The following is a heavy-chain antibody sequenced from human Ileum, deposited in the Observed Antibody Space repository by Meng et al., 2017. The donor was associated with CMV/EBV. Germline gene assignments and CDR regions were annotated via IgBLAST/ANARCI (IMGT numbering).Heavy chain of an antibody. V-gene: IGHV4-4*02. CDR2: IYHSGST. CDR1: GGSISSSNW. D-gene: IGHD2-2*02. Sequence: SETLSLTCAVSGGSISSSNWWSWVRQPPGKGLEWIGEIYHSGSTNYNPSLKSRVTISVDKSKNQFSLKLSSVTAADTAVYYCARSFIVVVPAAIGKHWFDPWGQGTLVTVSS. J-gene: IGHJ5*02. CDR3: ARSFIVVVPAAIGKHWFDP.